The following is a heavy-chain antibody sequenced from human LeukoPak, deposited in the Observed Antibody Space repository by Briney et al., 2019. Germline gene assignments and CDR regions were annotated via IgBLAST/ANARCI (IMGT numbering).Heavy chain of an antibody. CDR1: GYTFTGYY. Sequence: ASVKVSCXASGYTFTGYYMHWVRQAHGQGLEWMGWINPNSGGTNYAQKFQGRVTMTRDTSISTAYMELSRLRSDDTAVYYCAGGSLVTTKYYYYYMDVWGKGTTLIVSS. V-gene: IGHV1-2*02. D-gene: IGHD4-17*01. CDR2: INPNSGGT. J-gene: IGHJ6*03. CDR3: AGGSLVTTKYYYYYMDV.